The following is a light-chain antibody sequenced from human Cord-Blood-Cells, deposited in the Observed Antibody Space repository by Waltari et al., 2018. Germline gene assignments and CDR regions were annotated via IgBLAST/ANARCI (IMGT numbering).Light chain of an antibody. Sequence: EIVLTQSPATLSLSPGERAPLSCRASQSVSSSLAWYQQKPGQAPRLLIYDASNRATGIPARFSCSGSGTDFTLTISSLEPEDFAVYYCQQRSNWPRVTFGPGTKVDIK. CDR1: QSVSSS. CDR3: QQRSNWPRVT. V-gene: IGKV3-11*01. J-gene: IGKJ3*01. CDR2: DAS.